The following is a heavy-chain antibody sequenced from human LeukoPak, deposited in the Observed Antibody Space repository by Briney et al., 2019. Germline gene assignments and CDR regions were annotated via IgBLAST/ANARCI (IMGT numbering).Heavy chain of an antibody. D-gene: IGHD6-19*01. CDR3: AKDSIAVAGPGYY. J-gene: IGHJ4*02. CDR1: GFTFGSYG. Sequence: GRSLRLSCAASGFTFGSYGMHWVRQAPGKGLEWVAVISYDGSNKYYADSVKGRFTISRDNSKNTLYLQMNSLRAEDTAVYYRAKDSIAVAGPGYYWGQGTLVTVSS. CDR2: ISYDGSNK. V-gene: IGHV3-30*18.